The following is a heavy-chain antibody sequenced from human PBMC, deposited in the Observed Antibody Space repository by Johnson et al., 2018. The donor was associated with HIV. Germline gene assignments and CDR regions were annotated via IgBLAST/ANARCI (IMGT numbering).Heavy chain of an antibody. CDR1: GFTFSSYA. D-gene: IGHD3-16*01. CDR3: ARGSRYTHDNDDVYLLQAVDI. V-gene: IGHV3-30-3*01. J-gene: IGHJ3*02. Sequence: QVQLVESGGGVVQPGRSLRLSCAASGFTFSSYAMHWVRQAPGKGLEWVAVISYDGSNKYYADSVKGRFTISRDSSKNTLYLQMNTLRADDTAVYYCARGSRYTHDNDDVYLLQAVDIWGQGTMVTVSS. CDR2: ISYDGSNK.